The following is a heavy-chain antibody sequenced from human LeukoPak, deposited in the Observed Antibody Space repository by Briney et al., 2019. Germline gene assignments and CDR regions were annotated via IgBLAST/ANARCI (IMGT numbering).Heavy chain of an antibody. Sequence: SETLSLTCADYGGSFNDYYWSWIRQPPGKGLEWIGEINHSGSTNYNPSLKSRVTISVDTSQNQFSLKLSSVTAADTAVYYCARGRDLLWFGELFGPWGQGTLVTVSS. V-gene: IGHV4-34*01. D-gene: IGHD3-10*01. J-gene: IGHJ5*02. CDR2: INHSGST. CDR1: GGSFNDYY. CDR3: ARGRDLLWFGELFGP.